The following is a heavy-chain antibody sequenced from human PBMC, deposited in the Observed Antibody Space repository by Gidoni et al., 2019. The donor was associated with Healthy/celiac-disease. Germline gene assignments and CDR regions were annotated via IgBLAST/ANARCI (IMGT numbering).Heavy chain of an antibody. Sequence: EVQLVESGGGLVQPGGPLRRSCAASGCTFSSYAMHWVRQAPGKGLESVSAISSNGGSTYYANSVKGRFTISRDNSKNTLYLQMGSLRAEDMAVYYCARSSKRFAAFDIWGQGTMVTVSS. CDR1: GCTFSSYA. D-gene: IGHD4-4*01. CDR2: ISSNGGST. V-gene: IGHV3-64*01. CDR3: ARSSKRFAAFDI. J-gene: IGHJ3*02.